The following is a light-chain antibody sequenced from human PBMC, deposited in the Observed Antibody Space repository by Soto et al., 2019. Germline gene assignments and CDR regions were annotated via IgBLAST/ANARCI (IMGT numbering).Light chain of an antibody. V-gene: IGKV1-39*01. CDR3: QQSYSTLYT. CDR2: AAS. CDR1: QSISSY. Sequence: DLHMTQSPSSLSASVGDRVTITCRASQSISSYLNWYQQKPGKAPKLLIYAASSLQSGVPSRFSGSGSGTDFTLTISSLQPADFATYYCQQSYSTLYTFGQGTKLEIK. J-gene: IGKJ2*01.